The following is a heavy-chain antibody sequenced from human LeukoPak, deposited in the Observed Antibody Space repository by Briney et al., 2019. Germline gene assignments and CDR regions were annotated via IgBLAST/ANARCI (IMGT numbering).Heavy chain of an antibody. Sequence: GGSLRLSCAASGFTFSSSWMSWVRQAPGKGLECVANIKQDGSEKYYVDSVKGRFTISRDNAKNSLYLQMNSLRAEDTAVYYCARDRTCSGGSCYQDFDYWGQGTLVTVSS. CDR1: GFTFSSSW. V-gene: IGHV3-7*01. D-gene: IGHD2-15*01. CDR2: IKQDGSEK. CDR3: ARDRTCSGGSCYQDFDY. J-gene: IGHJ4*02.